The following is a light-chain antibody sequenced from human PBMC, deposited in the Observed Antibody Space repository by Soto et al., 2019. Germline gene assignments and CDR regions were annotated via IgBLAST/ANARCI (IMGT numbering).Light chain of an antibody. Sequence: EVVMTQSRATVAVSPGERATLSCRASQSVTSNLAWYQQKPGQAXSLLIYGAYTRATGTPARFSGSGSGTEFTLTISSLQSEDFAVYYCQQYIRWPLTFGEGTKVDIK. CDR3: QQYIRWPLT. J-gene: IGKJ4*01. V-gene: IGKV3-15*01. CDR1: QSVTSN. CDR2: GAY.